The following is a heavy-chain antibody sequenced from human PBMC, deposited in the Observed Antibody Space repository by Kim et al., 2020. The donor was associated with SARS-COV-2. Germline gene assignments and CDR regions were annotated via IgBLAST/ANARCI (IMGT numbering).Heavy chain of an antibody. CDR3: ARDDCSSTSCYTTEYYYYGMDV. V-gene: IGHV1-69*13. CDR2: TIPIFGTA. D-gene: IGHD2-2*02. CDR1: GGTFSSYA. J-gene: IGHJ6*02. Sequence: SVKVSCKASGGTFSSYAISWVRQAPGQGLEWMGGTIPIFGTANYAQKFQGRVTITADESTSTAYMELSSLRSEDTAVYYCARDDCSSTSCYTTEYYYYGMDVWGQGTTVTVSS.